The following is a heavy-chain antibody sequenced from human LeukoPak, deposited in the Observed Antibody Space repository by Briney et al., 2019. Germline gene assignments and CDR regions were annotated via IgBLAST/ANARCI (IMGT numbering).Heavy chain of an antibody. Sequence: SETLSLTCTVSGGSISSGDYYWSWIRQPPGKGLEWIGYIYYSGSTYYNPSLKSRVTISVDTSKSQFSLKLSSVTAADTAVYYCARGMIGKYYFDYWGQGTLVTVSS. CDR3: ARGMIGKYYFDY. J-gene: IGHJ4*02. CDR2: IYYSGST. CDR1: GGSISSGDYY. D-gene: IGHD3-22*01. V-gene: IGHV4-30-4*01.